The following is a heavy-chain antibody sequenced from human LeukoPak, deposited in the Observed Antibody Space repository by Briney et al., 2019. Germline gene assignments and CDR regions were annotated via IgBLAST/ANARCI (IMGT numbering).Heavy chain of an antibody. CDR1: GFTFSDYY. V-gene: IGHV3-11*04. CDR2: ISSGGSTI. D-gene: IGHD3-10*01. CDR3: ARDLKGVTYYFDY. J-gene: IGHJ4*02. Sequence: PGGSLRLSCAASGFTFSDYYMSWIRQAPGKGLEWVSYISSGGSTIYYADPVKGRFTISRDNAKNSLYLQMNSLRAEDTAVYYCARDLKGVTYYFDYWGQGTLVTVSS.